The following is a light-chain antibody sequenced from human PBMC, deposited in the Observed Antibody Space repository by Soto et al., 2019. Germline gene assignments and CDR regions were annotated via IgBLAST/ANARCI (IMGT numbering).Light chain of an antibody. CDR1: QSVSTSY. CDR3: QQYGSVPLT. CDR2: GAS. V-gene: IGKV3-20*01. J-gene: IGKJ4*01. Sequence: EIVLTQSPGTLSLSPGERATLSCRASQSVSTSYLAWYQQKPGQAPRLLIYGASSRATGIPDRFSGSGSGADFTLTISRREPADFAVYYCQQYGSVPLTFGGGTKVEIK.